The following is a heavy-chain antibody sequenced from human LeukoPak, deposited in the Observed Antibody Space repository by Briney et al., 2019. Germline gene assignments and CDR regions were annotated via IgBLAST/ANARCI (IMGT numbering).Heavy chain of an antibody. J-gene: IGHJ6*04. CDR3: AGGIAMVRGGDV. V-gene: IGHV4-39*01. CDR2: MYYSGST. CDR1: GGSISNSSYY. D-gene: IGHD3-10*01. Sequence: SETLSLTCTVSGGSISNSSYYWGWIRQPPGKGLEWIGSMYYSGSTYYNPSLKSRATISVDTSKNQFSLKLSSVTAAGTAVYYCAGGIAMVRGGDVWGKGTTVTVSS.